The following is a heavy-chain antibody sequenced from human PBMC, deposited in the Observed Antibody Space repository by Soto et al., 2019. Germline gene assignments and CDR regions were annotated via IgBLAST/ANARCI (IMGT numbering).Heavy chain of an antibody. J-gene: IGHJ6*02. D-gene: IGHD3-22*01. V-gene: IGHV1-18*01. CDR2: ISPYNDNT. CDR3: ARLPTSGYHTHYYYGMDV. CDR1: GYTFWNFG. Sequence: QVYLEQSGAEVKKPGASVKVTCKASGYTFWNFGISWVRQAPGQGLEWMGWISPYNDNTNSAQKFQDRVTMTTDTSTSTAYMELRILRSDDTAVYYGARLPTSGYHTHYYYGMDVWGQVTTVTVSS.